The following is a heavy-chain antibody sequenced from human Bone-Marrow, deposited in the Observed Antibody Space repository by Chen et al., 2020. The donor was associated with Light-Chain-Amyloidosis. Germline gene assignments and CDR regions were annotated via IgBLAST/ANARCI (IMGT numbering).Heavy chain of an antibody. V-gene: IGHV4-34*01. J-gene: IGHJ1*01. CDR1: GGSFSGYY. CDR2: INHNGRT. D-gene: IGHD3-10*01. Sequence: QVQLQQWGAGMLKPSETPSLTCGVYGGSFSGYYWSWIRQPPGKGLEWIGEINHNGRTNYNPSLKSRVTISTDTSNRQFSLKLTSVTAADTAVYFCARWAGSYRDDDLQYWSQGTLVTVSS. CDR3: ARWAGSYRDDDLQY.